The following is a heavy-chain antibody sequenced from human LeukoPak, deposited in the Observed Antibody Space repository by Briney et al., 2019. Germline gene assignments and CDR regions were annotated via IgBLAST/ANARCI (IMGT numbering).Heavy chain of an antibody. CDR3: ARTIVASFYSDF. V-gene: IGHV3-11*03. CDR2: ISSSTTHT. J-gene: IGHJ4*02. CDR1: GFAFNEYY. D-gene: IGHD2-21*01. Sequence: KPGGSLRLSCAASGFAFNEYYMSWIRQAPGKGLEWVSYISSSTTHTRYAESVNGRFSISRDNVKRSLHLEMNSLRADDTAVYYCARTIVASFYSDFWGQGTLVIVSS.